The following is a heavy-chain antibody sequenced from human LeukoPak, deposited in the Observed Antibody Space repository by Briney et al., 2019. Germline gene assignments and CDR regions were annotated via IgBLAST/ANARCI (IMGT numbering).Heavy chain of an antibody. J-gene: IGHJ4*03. CDR1: GYTFTSYD. V-gene: IGHV1-8*01. Sequence: GASVKDSLKASGYTFTSYDINWVRQATGQGLEWMGWMNPNSGNTGYAQKFQGRVTMTRNTSISTAYMELSSLRSEATAVYYCARGPNPFAVAWYFDNWGPGAPLSVSS. CDR3: ARGPNPFAVAWYFDN. CDR2: MNPNSGNT. D-gene: IGHD6-19*01.